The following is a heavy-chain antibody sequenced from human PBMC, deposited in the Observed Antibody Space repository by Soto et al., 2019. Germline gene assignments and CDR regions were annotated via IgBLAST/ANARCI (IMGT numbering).Heavy chain of an antibody. Sequence: GGSLRLSCAASEFTFSNYAMSWVRQAPGKGLEWVSAISYGGGTTYYADSVKGRFTISRDNSKNTLYLQMNSLRAEDTAVYFCAKNPGYYYDSTGYHFDYWGQGTLVTAPQ. D-gene: IGHD3-22*01. V-gene: IGHV3-23*01. CDR2: ISYGGGTT. J-gene: IGHJ4*02. CDR3: AKNPGYYYDSTGYHFDY. CDR1: EFTFSNYA.